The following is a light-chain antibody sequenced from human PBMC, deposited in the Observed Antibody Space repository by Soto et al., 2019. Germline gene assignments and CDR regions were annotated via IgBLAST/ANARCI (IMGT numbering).Light chain of an antibody. CDR1: QSVGSY. V-gene: IGKV3-11*02. Sequence: EIVVTQSPATLSLSPGEIATLSCRTSQSVGSYVAWYQKKPGQAPRLLIYDASNRATGIPARFSGSGSGRDFTLTINSLEPEDFAVYYCQQRSNWPPLTFGGGTKVEIK. CDR2: DAS. J-gene: IGKJ4*01. CDR3: QQRSNWPPLT.